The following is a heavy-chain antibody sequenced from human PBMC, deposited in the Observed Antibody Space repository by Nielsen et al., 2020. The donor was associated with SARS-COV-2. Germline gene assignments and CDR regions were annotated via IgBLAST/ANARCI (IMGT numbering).Heavy chain of an antibody. Sequence: GGSLRLSCAASGFIFSSYGMYWVRQAPGKGLEWVAIISYDGRNKNYADSVKGRFTISRDNSKNTVYLQMNSLRADDTAVYYCANIPIAAAGTRYHYYYMDVWGKGTTVTVSS. CDR3: ANIPIAAAGTRYHYYYMDV. D-gene: IGHD6-13*01. CDR2: ISYDGRNK. CDR1: GFIFSSYG. J-gene: IGHJ6*03. V-gene: IGHV3-30*18.